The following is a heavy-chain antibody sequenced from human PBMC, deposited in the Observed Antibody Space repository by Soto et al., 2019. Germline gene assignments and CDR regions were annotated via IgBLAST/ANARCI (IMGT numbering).Heavy chain of an antibody. CDR1: GGTFSSCA. J-gene: IGHJ6*02. Sequence: QVQLVQSGAEVKKPGSSVKVSCKASGGTFSSCAITWVRQAPGQGLEWLGGIIPVFGTANYAQKFQGRVTITADESPSTADMELSSLRYEDTAVYYCARVLVECTGGNCYYYYGMDVWGQGTTVIVSS. CDR2: IIPVFGTA. V-gene: IGHV1-69*01. D-gene: IGHD2-8*02. CDR3: ARVLVECTGGNCYYYYGMDV.